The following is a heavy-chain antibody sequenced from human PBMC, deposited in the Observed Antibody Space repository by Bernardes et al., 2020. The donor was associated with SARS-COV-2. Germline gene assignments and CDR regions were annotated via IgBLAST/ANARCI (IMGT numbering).Heavy chain of an antibody. V-gene: IGHV1-24*01. CDR1: GYTLTELS. Sequence: ASVKVSCKVSGYTLTELSMHWVRQDPGKGLEWMGGFDPEDGETIYAQKFQGRVTMTEDTSTDTAYMELSSLRSEDTAVYYCATTSPHYDSSGYSNWFDPWGQGTLVTVSS. D-gene: IGHD3-22*01. CDR3: ATTSPHYDSSGYSNWFDP. CDR2: FDPEDGET. J-gene: IGHJ5*02.